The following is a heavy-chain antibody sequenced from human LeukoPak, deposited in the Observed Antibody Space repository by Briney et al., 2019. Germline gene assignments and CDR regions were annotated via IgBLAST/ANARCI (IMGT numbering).Heavy chain of an antibody. CDR3: TSLNSYYYYGMDV. CDR2: IYYSGST. D-gene: IGHD1-7*01. V-gene: IGHV4-31*06. J-gene: IGHJ6*02. CDR1: GGSISSSSYY. Sequence: SETLSLTCTVSGGSISSSSYYWSWIRQHPWKGLEWIGYIYYSGSTYYNPSLKSRVTISVDTSKNQFSLKLSSVTAADTAVYYCTSLNSYYYYGMDVWGQGTTVTVSS.